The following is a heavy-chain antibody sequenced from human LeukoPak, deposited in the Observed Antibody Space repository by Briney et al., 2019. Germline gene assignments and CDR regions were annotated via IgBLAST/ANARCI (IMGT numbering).Heavy chain of an antibody. D-gene: IGHD1-26*01. CDR3: ASEDSGSYLPDY. V-gene: IGHV1-2*02. J-gene: IGHJ4*02. Sequence: ASVKVSFKASGYTFTGYYMHWVRQPPGQGLEWMGWINPNSGGTNYAQKFQGRVTMTRDTSISTAYMELSRLRSDDTAVYYCASEDSGSYLPDYWGQGTLVTVSS. CDR1: GYTFTGYY. CDR2: INPNSGGT.